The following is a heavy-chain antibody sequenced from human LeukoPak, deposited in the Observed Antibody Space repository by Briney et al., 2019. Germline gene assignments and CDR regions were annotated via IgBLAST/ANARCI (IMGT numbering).Heavy chain of an antibody. Sequence: SVKVSCKASGGTFSSYAISWVRQAPGQGLEWMGGIIPIFGTANYAQKFQGRVTITADESTSTAYMELSSLRSEDTAVYYCARAPVRGGHFDYWGQGTLVAVSS. V-gene: IGHV1-69*01. CDR2: IIPIFGTA. CDR1: GGTFSSYA. J-gene: IGHJ4*02. CDR3: ARAPVRGGHFDY. D-gene: IGHD3-10*01.